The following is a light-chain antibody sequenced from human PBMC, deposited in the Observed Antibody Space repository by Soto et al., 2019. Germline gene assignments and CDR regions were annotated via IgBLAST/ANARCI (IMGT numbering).Light chain of an antibody. CDR1: QSVSSSY. V-gene: IGKV3-20*01. Sequence: EIVLTQSPGTLSLSPGERATLSCRASQSVSSSYLAWYQQKPGQAPRLLIYGESSRATGNPDRFSGSGSRTDFPLSISRLEPEDFAVYYCQQYGSSPPTYTFGQGTKLEIK. CDR2: GES. CDR3: QQYGSSPPTYT. J-gene: IGKJ2*01.